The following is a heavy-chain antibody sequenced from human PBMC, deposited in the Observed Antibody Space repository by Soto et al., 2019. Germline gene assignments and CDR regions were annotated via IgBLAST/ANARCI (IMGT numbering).Heavy chain of an antibody. CDR3: ARQLSTSSRYDAWFDP. D-gene: IGHD6-6*01. Sequence: PSHTLSLTCAISGDSVSRNSAAWSWIRQSPSRGLEWLGRTYYRSKWYNDYAVSVKSRITINADASKNLFSLQLNSVTPEDTAVYYCARQLSTSSRYDAWFDPWGQGTLVTVSS. V-gene: IGHV6-1*01. CDR1: GDSVSRNSAA. CDR2: TYYRSKWYN. J-gene: IGHJ5*02.